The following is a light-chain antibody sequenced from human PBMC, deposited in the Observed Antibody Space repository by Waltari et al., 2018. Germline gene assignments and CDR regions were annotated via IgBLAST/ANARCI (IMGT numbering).Light chain of an antibody. CDR3: GSYRSGSTYWV. CDR1: SRDIGGYNG. Sequence: QSALTQPPSVSKSLGQSVNISCTGTSRDIGGYNGVSWDQQHSGTAPRLRIYEVSKRPSGVSDRFSGSKSGNTASLTISGLQAEDEADYYCGSYRSGSTYWVFGGGTRLTVL. V-gene: IGLV2-18*02. CDR2: EVS. J-gene: IGLJ3*02.